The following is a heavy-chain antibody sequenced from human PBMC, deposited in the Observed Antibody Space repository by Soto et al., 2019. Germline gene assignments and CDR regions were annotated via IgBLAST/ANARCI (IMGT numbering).Heavy chain of an antibody. D-gene: IGHD3-22*01. V-gene: IGHV4-4*02. CDR3: ARSPDSSGYDARRYYYGMDV. Sequence: LSLICDVSGGSILSSYLWSWFRQPPPKGLDWIGEIYHSGSNKYNPSLKSRVTISVDKSKNQFSLKLSSVTAADTAVYYCARSPDSSGYDARRYYYGMDVWGQGTTVTVSS. CDR2: IYHSGSN. CDR1: GGSILSSYL. J-gene: IGHJ6*02.